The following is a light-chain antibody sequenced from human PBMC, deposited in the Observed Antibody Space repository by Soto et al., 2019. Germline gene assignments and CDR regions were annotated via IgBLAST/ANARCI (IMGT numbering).Light chain of an antibody. V-gene: IGKV3-20*01. CDR2: GAS. Sequence: IVLTQSPGTLSLSPGERATLSCRASQSVTTQLAWYQQKPGQAPRLIIHGASSRATGVPDRITGSGSGTDFTLTISRLEPEDFGVYYCQQYGNAPLAFGGGTRV. CDR1: QSVTTQ. J-gene: IGKJ4*01. CDR3: QQYGNAPLA.